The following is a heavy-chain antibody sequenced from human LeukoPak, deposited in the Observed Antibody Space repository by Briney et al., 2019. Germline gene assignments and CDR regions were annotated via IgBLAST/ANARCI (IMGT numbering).Heavy chain of an antibody. CDR3: ASLYGGDDYDY. Sequence: SETLSLTCTVSGGSISSYYWSWIRQPPGKGLEWIGYIYYSGSTNYNPSLKSRVTISVDTSKNQFSLKLSSVTAADTAVYYCASLYGGDDYDYWGQGTLVTVSS. CDR2: IYYSGST. J-gene: IGHJ4*02. CDR1: GGSISSYY. D-gene: IGHD5-12*01. V-gene: IGHV4-59*08.